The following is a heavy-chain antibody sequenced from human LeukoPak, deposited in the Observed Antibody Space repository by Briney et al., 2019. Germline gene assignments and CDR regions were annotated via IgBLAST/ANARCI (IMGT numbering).Heavy chain of an antibody. V-gene: IGHV3-30*04. D-gene: IGHD1-14*01. CDR2: ISYDGSNK. J-gene: IGHJ3*02. CDR1: GFTFSSYA. CDR3: ARGGARTGGAFDI. Sequence: RSLRLSCAASGFTFSSYAMHWVRQAPGKGLEWVAVISYDGSNKHYADSVKGRFTISRDNSKNTLYLQMNSLRAEDTAVYYCARGGARTGGAFDIWGQGTMVTVSS.